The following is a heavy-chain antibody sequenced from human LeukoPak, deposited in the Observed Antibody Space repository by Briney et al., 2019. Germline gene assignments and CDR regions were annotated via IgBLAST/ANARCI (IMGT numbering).Heavy chain of an antibody. V-gene: IGHV1-58*02. D-gene: IGHD6-19*01. Sequence: ASVKVSCKASGFTFTSSAMQWVRQARGQRLEWIGWIVVGSGNTNYAQKFQERVTITRDMSTSTAYMELSSLRSEDTAVYYCAAVGYSSGWHHAFDIWGQGTMVTVSS. CDR2: IVVGSGNT. CDR1: GFTFTSSA. CDR3: AAVGYSSGWHHAFDI. J-gene: IGHJ3*02.